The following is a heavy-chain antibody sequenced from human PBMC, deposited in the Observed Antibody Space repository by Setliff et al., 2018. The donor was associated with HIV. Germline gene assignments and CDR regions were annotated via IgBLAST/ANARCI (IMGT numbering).Heavy chain of an antibody. CDR3: VRISYDNWALDY. V-gene: IGHV3-7*03. D-gene: IGHD3-10*01. CDR1: GFTFSSYS. J-gene: IGHJ4*02. CDR2: IKQDGSEK. Sequence: PGGSLRLSCAASGFTFSSYSMNWVRQTPGKGLEWVASIKQDGSEKNYVDSVKGRFTLSRDNAKNSLYLQMNSLRPEDTAVYYCVRISYDNWALDYWGQGNLVTVSS.